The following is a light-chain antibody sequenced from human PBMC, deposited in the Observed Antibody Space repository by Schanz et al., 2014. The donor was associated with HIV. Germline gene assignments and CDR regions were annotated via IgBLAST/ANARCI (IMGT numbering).Light chain of an antibody. CDR3: SSFAGSNIPWV. Sequence: QSALTQPPSASGSPGQSVTISCTGTSSDVGGYNHVSWYQQHPGKAPKLMINEVIKRPSGVPDRFSGSKSGSTASLTVSGLQPEDEADYYCSSFAGSNIPWVFGGGTKLTVL. CDR1: SSDVGGYNH. J-gene: IGLJ3*02. V-gene: IGLV2-8*01. CDR2: EVI.